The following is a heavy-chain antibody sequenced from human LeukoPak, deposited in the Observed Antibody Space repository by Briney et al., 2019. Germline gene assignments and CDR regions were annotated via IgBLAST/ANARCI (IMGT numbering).Heavy chain of an antibody. Sequence: GGPLRLSCAASGFTFTNYWMNWVRQAPGKRRERVANMNRDGSEISYGDSVKDRFTISRDHAQHSLYPQMNSRRFQDTAVYYCARDYYSFFDCWAREPWSPSPQ. D-gene: IGHD3-22*01. V-gene: IGHV3-7*05. J-gene: IGHJ4*02. CDR1: GFTFTNYW. CDR3: ARDYYSFFDC. CDR2: MNRDGSEI.